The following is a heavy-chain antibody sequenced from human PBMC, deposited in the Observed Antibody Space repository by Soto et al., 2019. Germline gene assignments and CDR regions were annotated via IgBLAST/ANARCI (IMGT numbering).Heavy chain of an antibody. CDR3: SRLALADVVISRAY. CDR1: GFTFSSYS. V-gene: IGHV3-21*01. J-gene: IGHJ4*01. Sequence: PGRSMRLSCAASGFTFSSYSMNWVRQAPGKGLEWVSSISSSSSYIYYADSVKGRFTISRDNAKNSLYLQMNSLRAEDTAVYYCSRLALADVVISRAYWGHGHLVIVPS. D-gene: IGHD3-22*01. CDR2: ISSSSSYI.